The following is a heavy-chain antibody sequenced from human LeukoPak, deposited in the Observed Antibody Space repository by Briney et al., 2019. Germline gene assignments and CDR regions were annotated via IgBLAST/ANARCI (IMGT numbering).Heavy chain of an antibody. J-gene: IGHJ4*02. Sequence: GGSLRLSCSASGFTFSSYGMHWVRQAPGKGLEGVAFIRYDGSNEYYADSVKGRFTISRDNSKNTLYLQMNSLRAEDTAVYYCAKVEYTSSWYGVGSLDYWGQGTLVTVSS. CDR2: IRYDGSNE. D-gene: IGHD6-13*01. CDR1: GFTFSSYG. V-gene: IGHV3-30*02. CDR3: AKVEYTSSWYGVGSLDY.